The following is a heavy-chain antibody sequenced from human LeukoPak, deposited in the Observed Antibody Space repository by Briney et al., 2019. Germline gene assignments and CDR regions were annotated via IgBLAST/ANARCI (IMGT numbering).Heavy chain of an antibody. Sequence: GGSLRLSCVTSGFTFNTHGMHWVRQAPGKALEWVAFVEHDGSKKYLESVKGRFTISRDNSKNTLYLQMNSLRAEDTAVYYCAKSKMVAASRLYYGMDVWGQGTTVTVSS. CDR3: AKSKMVAASRLYYGMDV. J-gene: IGHJ6*02. V-gene: IGHV3-30*02. CDR1: GFTFNTHG. D-gene: IGHD2-15*01. CDR2: VEHDGSKK.